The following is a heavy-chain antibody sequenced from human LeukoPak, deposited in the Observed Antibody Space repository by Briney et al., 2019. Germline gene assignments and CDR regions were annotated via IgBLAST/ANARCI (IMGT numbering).Heavy chain of an antibody. CDR2: IYYSKNT. V-gene: IGHV4-39*01. Sequence: SETLSLTCTVSGGSISSSSAYWGWIRQPPGKGLEWIGSIYYSKNTYYNPSLKSRVTISADTSKNQFSLTLGSVSATDTAVYYCVSPRGFSYGYFDYWGQGTLVTVSS. CDR3: VSPRGFSYGYFDY. CDR1: GGSISSSSAY. J-gene: IGHJ4*02. D-gene: IGHD5-18*01.